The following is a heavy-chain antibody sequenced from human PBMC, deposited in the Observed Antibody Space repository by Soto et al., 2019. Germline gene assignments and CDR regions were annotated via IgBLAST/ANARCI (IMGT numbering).Heavy chain of an antibody. CDR2: IYEAGTT. V-gene: IGHV4-39*02. CDR1: GASISRTGFH. CDR3: ARRGSGHTFDY. D-gene: IGHD3-10*01. J-gene: IGHJ4*02. Sequence: QLRLQESGPGLVKPSETLSLTCAVSGASISRTGFHWGWIRQPPGQGLEWIGSIYEAGTTFYNSSLQGRVTISADTSKNHFSVQLDSVTAADTAVYYCARRGSGHTFDYWGQGTLVTVS.